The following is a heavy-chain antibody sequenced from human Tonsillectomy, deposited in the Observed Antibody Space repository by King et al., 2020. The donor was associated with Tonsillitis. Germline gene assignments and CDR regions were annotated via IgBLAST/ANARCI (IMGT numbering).Heavy chain of an antibody. Sequence: QLVQSGAEVKKPGSSVKVSCKASGATFNSYAITWVRQAPGQGIEWMGRIIPILGIVNYAQKFQGRVTMTADKSASTVYMELRSLRSEDTAVYYCARDRGTALIMPFDYWGQGTLVTVSS. J-gene: IGHJ4*02. V-gene: IGHV1-69*04. CDR2: IIPILGIV. CDR1: GATFNSYA. CDR3: ARDRGTALIMPFDY. D-gene: IGHD5-18*01.